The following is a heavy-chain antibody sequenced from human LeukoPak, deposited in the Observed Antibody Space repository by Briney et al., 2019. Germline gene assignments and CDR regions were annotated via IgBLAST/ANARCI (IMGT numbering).Heavy chain of an antibody. CDR3: AIAAAY. Sequence: PGGSLRLSCAASGFTFSDFYMSWIRQAPGKGLEWVSYISSSADITYYADSVKGRFTISRDNTKKSLYLQMNSLTAEDAAVYYCAIAAAYWGQGTLVTVSS. CDR2: ISSSADIT. V-gene: IGHV3-11*01. J-gene: IGHJ4*02. D-gene: IGHD2-2*01. CDR1: GFTFSDFY.